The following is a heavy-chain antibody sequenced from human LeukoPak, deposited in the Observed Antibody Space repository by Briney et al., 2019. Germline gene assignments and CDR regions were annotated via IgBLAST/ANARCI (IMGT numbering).Heavy chain of an antibody. CDR1: GYTFTSYD. V-gene: IGHV1-8*01. CDR2: MNPNRGNT. CDR3: ARVNTMVRGVIKPLSS. D-gene: IGHD3-10*01. J-gene: IGHJ5*01. Sequence: ASVSVFCEASGYTFTSYDINWVREAGGQGREGVGWMNPNRGNTVYAQKFEGRVTMTRTTSISTAYMALSSLRSEDTAVYYCARVNTMVRGVIKPLSSSGHGTLFTVS.